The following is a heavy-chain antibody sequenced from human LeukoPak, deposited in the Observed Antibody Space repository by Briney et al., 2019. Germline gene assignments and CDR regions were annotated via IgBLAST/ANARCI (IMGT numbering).Heavy chain of an antibody. Sequence: GGSLRLSCADSGFTFSGYWMNWVRQAPGKGLEWVSSISSSSSYIYYADSVKGRFTISRDNAKNSLYLQMNSLRAEDTAVYYCARAVAAAGTGFDYWGQGTLVTVSS. CDR2: ISSSSSYI. CDR3: ARAVAAAGTGFDY. D-gene: IGHD6-13*01. V-gene: IGHV3-21*01. CDR1: GFTFSGYW. J-gene: IGHJ4*02.